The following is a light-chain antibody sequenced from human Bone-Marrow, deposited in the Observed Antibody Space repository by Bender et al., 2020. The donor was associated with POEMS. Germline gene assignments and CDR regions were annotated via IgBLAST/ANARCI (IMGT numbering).Light chain of an antibody. Sequence: QSALTQPASVSGSPGQSVTMSCTGTNNNVATYNLVSWYQQPPGKAPKLILYDVCYRPSGVSHRFSGSKSGNTASLTISGLQAEDDADYFCSSYTGSGSGVFGAGTQFSVL. CDR3: SSYTGSGSGV. CDR2: DVC. V-gene: IGLV2-14*02. CDR1: NNNVATYNL. J-gene: IGLJ1*01.